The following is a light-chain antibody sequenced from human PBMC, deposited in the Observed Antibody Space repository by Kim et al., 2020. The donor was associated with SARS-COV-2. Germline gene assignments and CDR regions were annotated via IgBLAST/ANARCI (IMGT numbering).Light chain of an antibody. V-gene: IGKV3-15*01. J-gene: IGKJ2*03. Sequence: VSPGERATLSCRASQSVSSNLAWYQQKPGQAPRLRIYGASTRATGIPARFSGSGSGTEFTLTISSLQSEDFAVYHCQHYNNWPFSFGQGTKLEI. CDR1: QSVSSN. CDR2: GAS. CDR3: QHYNNWPFS.